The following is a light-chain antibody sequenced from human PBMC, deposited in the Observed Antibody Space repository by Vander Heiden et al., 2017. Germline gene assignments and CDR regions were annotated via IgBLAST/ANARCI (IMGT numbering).Light chain of an antibody. CDR3: QHSGSSRRT. Sequence: EIVLEQSTGTLSLCPGERATLSCRASQSVSGSYLAWYQQKPGQAPRLLGYGASSRSTGIPDRFSGSGSGTDFTFTISRLEPEDVGVDYGQHSGSSRRTCGEGPKLVIK. J-gene: IGKJ1*01. V-gene: IGKV3-20*01. CDR2: GAS. CDR1: QSVSGSY.